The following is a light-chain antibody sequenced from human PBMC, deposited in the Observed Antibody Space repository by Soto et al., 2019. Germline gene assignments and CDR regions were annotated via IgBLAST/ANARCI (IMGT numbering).Light chain of an antibody. Sequence: EIVLTQSPGTLSLSPGERATLSCRASKSVSSSYLAWYQQKPGQAPRLLIYGASSRDTGIPDRFSGSGSGTDFTLTISRLEPEDFAVYYCQQYGSSPPTFGQGTKVEIK. CDR3: QQYGSSPPT. CDR2: GAS. V-gene: IGKV3-20*01. J-gene: IGKJ1*01. CDR1: KSVSSSY.